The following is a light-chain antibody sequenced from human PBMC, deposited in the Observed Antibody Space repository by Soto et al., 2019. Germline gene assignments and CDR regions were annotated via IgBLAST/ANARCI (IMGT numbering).Light chain of an antibody. CDR3: QHYQNWHT. CDR1: QSVSSD. V-gene: IGKV3-15*01. CDR2: GAS. J-gene: IGKJ4*01. Sequence: ELVMTQSPATLSVSPGERATLSCRASQSVSSDLAWYQQNPGQAPRLLMYGASARAAGIPARFSGSWSGTEFTLTINSLQSEDSAVYYCQHYQNWHTFGGGTKVEIK.